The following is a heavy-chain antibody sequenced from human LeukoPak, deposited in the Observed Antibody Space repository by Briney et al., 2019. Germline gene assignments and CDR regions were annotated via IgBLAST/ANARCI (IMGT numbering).Heavy chain of an antibody. D-gene: IGHD5-18*01. Sequence: GASVKVSCKASGYTFTHYYMHWVRQVPGQGLEWMGTINPSGGSTSYAQKFQGRVTMTRDTSTSTVYMELSSLRTEDTAVFYCASAYTYGLNYWGQGTLVTVSS. CDR2: INPSGGST. CDR3: ASAYTYGLNY. V-gene: IGHV1-46*01. J-gene: IGHJ4*02. CDR1: GYTFTHYY.